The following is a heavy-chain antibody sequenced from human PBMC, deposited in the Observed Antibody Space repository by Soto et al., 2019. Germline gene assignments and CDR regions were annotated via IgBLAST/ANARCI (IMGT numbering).Heavy chain of an antibody. CDR2: IYSNGGT. V-gene: IGHV4-59*08. J-gene: IGHJ6*02. CDR3: VRQGIGALHGLVDV. D-gene: IGHD1-26*01. CDR1: GDSIGTYN. Sequence: QVQLQASGPGLVKPSDTLSLTCTVSGDSIGTYNWGWIRQPPGKRLEWIGYIYSNGGTSYNPALTSRVTISAETSTKQFSLRLSSVTAADTAVYSCVRQGIGALHGLVDVWGQGTTVTVSS.